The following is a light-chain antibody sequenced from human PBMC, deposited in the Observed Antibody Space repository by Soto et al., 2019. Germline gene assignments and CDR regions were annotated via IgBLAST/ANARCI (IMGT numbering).Light chain of an antibody. CDR2: AAF. CDR3: HQHGPVPYT. V-gene: IGKV3-20*01. CDR1: QSVGSNA. J-gene: IGKJ2*01. Sequence: ETVLTQSPGTLVLSPGDRATLSCRASQSVGSNAVVWFQQKPGQAPRLLIYAAFTRATGIPDRLSGSGSGTDFTLTINRLEPEDFAVYYCHQHGPVPYTFGQGTKLEIK.